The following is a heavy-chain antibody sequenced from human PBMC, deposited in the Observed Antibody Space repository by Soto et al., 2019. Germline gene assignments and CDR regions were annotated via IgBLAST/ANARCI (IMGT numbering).Heavy chain of an antibody. CDR1: GFTFSSYA. CDR2: ISGSGGST. J-gene: IGHJ4*02. V-gene: IGHV3-23*01. CDR3: AKDGAAVVPAAMPEYFDY. D-gene: IGHD2-2*01. Sequence: EVQLLESGGGLVQPGGSLRLSCAASGFTFSSYAMCWVRQAPGKGLEWVSAISGSGGSTYYADSVKGRFTISRDNSKNTPYLQMNSLRAEDTAVYYCAKDGAAVVPAAMPEYFDYWGQGTLVTVSS.